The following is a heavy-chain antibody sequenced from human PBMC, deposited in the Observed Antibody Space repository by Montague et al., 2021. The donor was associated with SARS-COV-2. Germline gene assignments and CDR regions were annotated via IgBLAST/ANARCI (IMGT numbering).Heavy chain of an antibody. V-gene: IGHV4-61*01. Sequence: SETLSLTCSVSGGSFSSGHSYWSWLRQAPGKGLEWIGDLHYTGSANYNPSLRSRVTISADTSKNQFSLKLNSVTAADTAVYYCVATSNGNWYYFDYWGQGTLVTVSS. CDR2: LHYTGSA. CDR1: GGSFSSGHSY. CDR3: VATSNGNWYYFDY. J-gene: IGHJ4*02. D-gene: IGHD6-13*01.